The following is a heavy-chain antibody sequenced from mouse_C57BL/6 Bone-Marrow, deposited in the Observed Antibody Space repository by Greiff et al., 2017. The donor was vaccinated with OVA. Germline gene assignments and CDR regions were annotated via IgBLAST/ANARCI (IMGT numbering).Heavy chain of an antibody. J-gene: IGHJ2*01. CDR2: IRNKPNGSTT. CDR1: GFTFTNYY. D-gene: IGHD1-1*01. V-gene: IGHV7-3*01. Sequence: EVQRVESGGGLVQPGDSLSLSCAASGFTFTNYYMSWVRQPPGKALEWLAFIRNKPNGSTTEYSASVKGRFTISRDNSQSILYLQMNALRAEASATYYCARYKGRVAVDYFDYWGQGTALTVSS. CDR3: ARYKGRVAVDYFDY.